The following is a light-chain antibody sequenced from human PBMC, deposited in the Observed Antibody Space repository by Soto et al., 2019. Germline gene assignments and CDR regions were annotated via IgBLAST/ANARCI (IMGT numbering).Light chain of an antibody. Sequence: QSVLTQPPSASGTPGQRVTLSFSGRRSNIGSNTVNWYQQLPGTAPKLLIYSNNQRPSGVPDRFSGSKSGTSASLAISGLQSEDEADYYCAAWDDSLNVVFGGGTKLTVL. J-gene: IGLJ2*01. CDR2: SNN. CDR1: RSNIGSNT. V-gene: IGLV1-44*01. CDR3: AAWDDSLNVV.